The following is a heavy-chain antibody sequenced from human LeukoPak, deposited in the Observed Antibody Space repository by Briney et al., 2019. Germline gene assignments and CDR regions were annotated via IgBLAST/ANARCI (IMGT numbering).Heavy chain of an antibody. V-gene: IGHV1-18*01. J-gene: IGHJ3*02. CDR3: ARACTGGVCYTDDAFDI. CDR2: ISAYNGNT. CDR1: GYTFTSYG. Sequence: GASVKVSCKASGYTFTSYGISWVRQAPGQGLEWMGWISAYNGNTNYAQKLQGRVTMTTGTSTSTAYMELRSLRSDDTAVYYCARACTGGVCYTDDAFDIWGQGTMVTVSS. D-gene: IGHD2-8*02.